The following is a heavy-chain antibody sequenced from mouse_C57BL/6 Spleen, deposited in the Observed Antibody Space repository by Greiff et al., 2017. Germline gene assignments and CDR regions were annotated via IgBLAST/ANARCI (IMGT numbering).Heavy chain of an antibody. Sequence: EVMLVESGGGLVQPGGSLSLSCAASGFTFTDYYMSWVRQPPGKALEWLGFIRNKANGYTTEYSASVKGRFTISRDNSQSILYLQMNALRAEDSATYYCARYRGYYGNYALYAMGYWGQGTSVTVSS. CDR2: IRNKANGYTT. CDR3: ARYRGYYGNYALYAMGY. V-gene: IGHV7-3*01. D-gene: IGHD2-1*01. CDR1: GFTFTDYY. J-gene: IGHJ4*01.